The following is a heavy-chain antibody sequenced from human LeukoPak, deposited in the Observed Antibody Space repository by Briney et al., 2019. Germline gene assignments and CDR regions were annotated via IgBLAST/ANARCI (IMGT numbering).Heavy chain of an antibody. CDR3: AKGVRAVINGFPDY. CDR2: IRYDGSNK. Sequence: GGSLRLSCAASGFTFSSYGMHWVRQAPGKGLEWVAFIRYDGSNKYYADSVKGRFTISRDNSKNTLYLQMNSLRAEDTAVYYCAKGVRAVINGFPDYWGQGTLVTVSS. V-gene: IGHV3-30*02. CDR1: GFTFSSYG. J-gene: IGHJ4*02. D-gene: IGHD3-10*01.